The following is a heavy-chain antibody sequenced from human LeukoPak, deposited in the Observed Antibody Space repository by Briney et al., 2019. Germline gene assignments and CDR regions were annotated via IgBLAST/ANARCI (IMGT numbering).Heavy chain of an antibody. CDR3: ARDSSFGPKNDDAFDM. V-gene: IGHV4-4*07. Sequence: SETLSLTCTVSGGSISSYYWSWIRQPAGKGLEWIGRIYTTGNTNYNPSLESRVTMSVDTSKNQFSLKLASVTAADTAVYYCARDSSFGPKNDDAFDMWGQGTMVTVSS. J-gene: IGHJ3*02. D-gene: IGHD1-1*01. CDR1: GGSISSYY. CDR2: IYTTGNT.